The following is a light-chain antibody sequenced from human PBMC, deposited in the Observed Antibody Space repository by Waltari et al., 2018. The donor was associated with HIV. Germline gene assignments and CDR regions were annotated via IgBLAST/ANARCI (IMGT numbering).Light chain of an antibody. CDR2: GAS. Sequence: EIVMTPSPATLSVSLGERATLPCRASQSVSNNLAWYQQKPGHAPRLLIYGASVRATGVSARFSGSGAGTEFTLTISSLQPEDLAFYYCQQYKNWPPMYTFGQGTKLQIK. V-gene: IGKV3-15*01. CDR3: QQYKNWPPMYT. J-gene: IGKJ2*01. CDR1: QSVSNN.